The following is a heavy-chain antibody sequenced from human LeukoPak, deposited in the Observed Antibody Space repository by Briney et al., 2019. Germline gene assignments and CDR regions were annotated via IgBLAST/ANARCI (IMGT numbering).Heavy chain of an antibody. CDR1: GFTVSSNY. CDR3: TTDEGVDDYFDY. Sequence: GGSLRLSCAASGFTVSSNYMSWLRQAPGKGLEWVGRILTKADGGTTDHAAPVKGRFTISRDDSRNTLYLQMNSLKTEDTAVYYCTTDEGVDDYFDYWGQGTLVTVSS. CDR2: ILTKADGGTT. J-gene: IGHJ4*02. V-gene: IGHV3-15*01. D-gene: IGHD3-10*01.